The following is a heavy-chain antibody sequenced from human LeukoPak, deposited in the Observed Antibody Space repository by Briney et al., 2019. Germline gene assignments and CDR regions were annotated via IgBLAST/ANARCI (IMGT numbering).Heavy chain of an antibody. CDR2: IYYSGDT. CDR1: GGSISSYY. V-gene: IGHV4-59*01. Sequence: SETLSLTCTVSGGSISSYYWSWIRQPPGKGLEWIGYIYYSGDTNYNPSLKSRVTISVDTSKNQFSLKLSSVTAADTAVYYCAKSRYGNTNTNYYMDVWGKGTTVTVSS. CDR3: AKSRYGNTNTNYYMDV. D-gene: IGHD3-16*02. J-gene: IGHJ6*03.